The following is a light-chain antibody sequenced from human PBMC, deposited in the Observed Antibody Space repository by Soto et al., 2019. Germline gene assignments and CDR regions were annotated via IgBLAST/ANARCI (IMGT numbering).Light chain of an antibody. J-gene: IGLJ3*02. CDR2: RDN. CDR3: AAWDDSLNGWV. V-gene: IGLV1-44*01. CDR1: TSNIGSNT. Sequence: QSVLTQPPSASGTPGQMVTISCSGITSNIGSNTVNWYQHLPGTAPKLLIYRDNQRPSGVPDRFSGSKSGTSASLAISGLQSEDEADYYCAAWDDSLNGWVFGGGTKLTVL.